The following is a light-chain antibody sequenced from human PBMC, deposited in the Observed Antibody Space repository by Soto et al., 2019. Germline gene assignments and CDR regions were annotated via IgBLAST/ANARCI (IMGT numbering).Light chain of an antibody. CDR1: SSDVGGYKF. Sequence: QSVLAQPRSVPGSPGQSITISCTGSSSDVGGYKFVSWYQQHPGKAPKLIIFEVTSRPSGVSNRFSGSKSGNTASLTISGLQAEDEADYYCSSYTSSASLVFGTGTKVTVL. J-gene: IGLJ1*01. V-gene: IGLV2-14*01. CDR2: EVT. CDR3: SSYTSSASLV.